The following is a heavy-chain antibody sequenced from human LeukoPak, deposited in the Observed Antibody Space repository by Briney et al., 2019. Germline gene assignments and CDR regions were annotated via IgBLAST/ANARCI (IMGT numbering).Heavy chain of an antibody. V-gene: IGHV3-49*03. D-gene: IGHD3-10*01. CDR1: GLKFGEYA. CDR3: ARGQGIVILTFDY. J-gene: IGHJ4*02. CDR2: MRDKSYGSTT. Sequence: GGSLRLSCTGSGLKFGEYAVNLLRQTPGKGLEWVGFMRDKSYGSTTQYAASVKGRFTISRDDSKGIAYLQMDDLKTEDTAVYYCARGQGIVILTFDYWGQGTLVTVSS.